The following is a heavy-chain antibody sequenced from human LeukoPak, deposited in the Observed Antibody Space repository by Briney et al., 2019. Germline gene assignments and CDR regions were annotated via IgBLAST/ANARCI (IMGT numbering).Heavy chain of an antibody. CDR3: ANVSSGWSFYFDS. D-gene: IGHD6-19*01. V-gene: IGHV4-38-2*02. CDR2: IYRTGST. CDR1: GYSISSGYY. Sequence: PSETLSLTCTVSGYSISSGYYWGWIRQPPGKGLEWIGSIYRTGSTYYNPSLKSRVTISVDTSKNQFSLKLTSVTAADAAVYYCANVSSGWSFYFDSWGQGTLVTVSS. J-gene: IGHJ4*02.